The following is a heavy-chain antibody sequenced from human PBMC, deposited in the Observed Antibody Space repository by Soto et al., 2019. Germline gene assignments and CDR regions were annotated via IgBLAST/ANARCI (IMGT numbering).Heavy chain of an antibody. Sequence: GGSLRLSSASSGFTFRTYAMNWVRQAPGKGLEWVSGISGSGDSTYYADSVKGRFTVSRDNSKNTLYLQMNSLRAEDTAVFYCAKERSSGWSFDYWGQGTLVTVSS. CDR1: GFTFRTYA. CDR3: AKERSSGWSFDY. D-gene: IGHD6-19*01. V-gene: IGHV3-23*01. CDR2: ISGSGDST. J-gene: IGHJ4*02.